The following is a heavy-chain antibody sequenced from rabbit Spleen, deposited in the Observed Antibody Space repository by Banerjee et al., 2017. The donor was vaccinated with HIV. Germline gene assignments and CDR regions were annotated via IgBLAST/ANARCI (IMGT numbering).Heavy chain of an antibody. J-gene: IGHJ4*01. V-gene: IGHV1S47*01. D-gene: IGHD8-1*01. Sequence: QEQLVESGGGLVQPGGSLKLSCKASGFDFSNYGVSWVRQAPGKGLEWIGYIEPIFGNTYYANWVNGRFTISSHNAQNTLYLQLSSLTVADTATYFCARDGTGGSYFALWGPGTLVTVS. CDR1: GFDFSNYG. CDR3: ARDGTGGSYFAL. CDR2: IEPIFGNT.